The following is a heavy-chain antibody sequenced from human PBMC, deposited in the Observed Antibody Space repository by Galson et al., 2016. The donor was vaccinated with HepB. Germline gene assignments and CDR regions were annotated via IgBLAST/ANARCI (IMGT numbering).Heavy chain of an antibody. V-gene: IGHV4-4*02. CDR3: ARVTLGPTRAKFDT. D-gene: IGHD1-26*01. Sequence: TLSLTCAVSGVSINSSDWWSWVRQSPEKGLEWIGEIYETGTANHNPSLTRRLTLSVDKSKNQFSLNLSDVTAADTAIYYCARVTLGPTRAKFDTWGQGTLVTVSS. CDR2: IYETGTA. J-gene: IGHJ4*02. CDR1: GVSINSSDW.